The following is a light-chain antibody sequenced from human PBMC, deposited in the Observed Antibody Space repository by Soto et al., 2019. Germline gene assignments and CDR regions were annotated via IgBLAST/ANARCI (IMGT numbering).Light chain of an antibody. Sequence: EMVLTQSPASLSSFPGDRVTLSCRASQYINTRLAWYQHRPGQAPRLLIYQTSIRAAGIPARFSASGTGTDFTPTISDVQPEDFAVYYCHQRQSWPRTFGQGTKVDIK. CDR2: QTS. CDR1: QYINTR. J-gene: IGKJ1*01. V-gene: IGKV3-11*01. CDR3: HQRQSWPRT.